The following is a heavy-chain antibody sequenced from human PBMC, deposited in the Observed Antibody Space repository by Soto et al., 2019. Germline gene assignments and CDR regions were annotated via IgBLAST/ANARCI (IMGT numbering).Heavy chain of an antibody. CDR1: GGSITGYD. D-gene: IGHD5-12*01. CDR3: ARRYSGYGDY. J-gene: IGHJ4*02. V-gene: IGHV4-59*08. CDR2: IYFSGSA. Sequence: SEPLPLSCTVAGGSITGYDWSWIRQPPGKGLEWIGYIYFSGSANYNPSLKSRVTISVDTSKNQFSLKLSSVTAADTAVYYCARRYSGYGDYWGQGTLVTVSS.